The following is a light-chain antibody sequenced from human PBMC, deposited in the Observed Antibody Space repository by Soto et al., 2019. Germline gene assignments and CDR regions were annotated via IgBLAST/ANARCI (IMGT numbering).Light chain of an antibody. V-gene: IGKV1-5*03. CDR2: KTS. CDR3: PPLGA. Sequence: DLQMTQSPSTLSASVGDRVTITCRASQSISSWVAWYQQKPGKAPKLLIYKTSNLESGVPSRFSGIGSGTEFTLTISSLQPDDFAIYYCPPLGAFGQGTKVEL. CDR1: QSISSW. J-gene: IGKJ1*01.